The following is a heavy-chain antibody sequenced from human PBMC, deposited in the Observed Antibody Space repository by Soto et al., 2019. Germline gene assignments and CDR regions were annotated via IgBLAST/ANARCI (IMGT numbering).Heavy chain of an antibody. CDR1: GFTFSSYW. Sequence: EVQLVESGGGLVQPGASLRLSCAASGFTFSSYWMHWVRQAPGKGLVWVSRITSDGSSTSYAGSVKGRFTISRDNAKNTLYLQMNSLRAEDTAVYYCVRTSLVVAAATREDYWGQGTLVTVSS. D-gene: IGHD2-15*01. CDR3: VRTSLVVAAATREDY. J-gene: IGHJ4*02. V-gene: IGHV3-74*01. CDR2: ITSDGSST.